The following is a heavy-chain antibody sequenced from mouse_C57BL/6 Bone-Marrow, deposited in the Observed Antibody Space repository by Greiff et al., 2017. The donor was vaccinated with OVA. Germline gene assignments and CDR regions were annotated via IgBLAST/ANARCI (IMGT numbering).Heavy chain of an antibody. CDR3: ARNGGDYYAMDY. Sequence: VQVVESGAELVKPGASVKLSCKASGYTFTSYWMHWVKQRPGQGLEWIGMIHPNSGSTNYNEKFKSKATLTVDKSSSTAYMQLSSLTSEDSAVYCCARNGGDYYAMDYWGQGTSVTVSS. CDR2: IHPNSGST. CDR1: GYTFTSYW. J-gene: IGHJ4*01. V-gene: IGHV1-64*01.